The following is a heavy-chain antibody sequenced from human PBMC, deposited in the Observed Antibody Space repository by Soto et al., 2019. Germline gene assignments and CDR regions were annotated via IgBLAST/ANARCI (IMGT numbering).Heavy chain of an antibody. V-gene: IGHV4-30-4*01. CDR2: IYYSGST. Sequence: KTSETLSLTCTVSGGSISSGDYYWSWIRQPPGKGLEWIGYIYYSGSTYYNPSLKSRVTISVDTSKNQFSLKLSSVTAADTAVYYCARVTHDSSGYYYYYYGMDVWGQGTTVTVSS. CDR1: GGSISSGDYY. D-gene: IGHD3-22*01. J-gene: IGHJ6*02. CDR3: ARVTHDSSGYYYYYYGMDV.